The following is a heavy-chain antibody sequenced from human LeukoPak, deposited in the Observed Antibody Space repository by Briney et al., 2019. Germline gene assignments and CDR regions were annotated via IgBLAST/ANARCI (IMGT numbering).Heavy chain of an antibody. J-gene: IGHJ5*02. Sequence: SETLSLTCTVSGGSISSSSYYWGWIRQPPGKGLEWIGSIYYSGSTYYNPSLKSRVTISVDTSKNQFSLKLSSVTVADTAVYYCARKAPKKGWFDPWGQGTLVTVSS. V-gene: IGHV4-39*07. CDR3: ARKAPKKGWFDP. CDR2: IYYSGST. CDR1: GGSISSSSYY.